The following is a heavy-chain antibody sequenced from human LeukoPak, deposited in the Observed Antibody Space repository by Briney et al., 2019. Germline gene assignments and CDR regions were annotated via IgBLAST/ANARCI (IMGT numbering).Heavy chain of an antibody. J-gene: IGHJ4*02. CDR3: ARGVGSGYTDY. D-gene: IGHD3-22*01. CDR2: IYYSGTT. Sequence: SETLSLTCTVSGGSISSSPYYWGWIRQPPGKGLEWIGSIYYSGTTHYSPSLESRVTISLDTSKNQFSLKLISVTAADTAVYYCARGVGSGYTDYWGQGTLVTVSS. CDR1: GGSISSSPYY. V-gene: IGHV4-39*07.